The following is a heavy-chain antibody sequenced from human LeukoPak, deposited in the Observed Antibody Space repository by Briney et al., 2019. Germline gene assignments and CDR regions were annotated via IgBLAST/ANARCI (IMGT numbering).Heavy chain of an antibody. D-gene: IGHD2/OR15-2a*01. CDR3: AKPRTDTFGFDAFAV. J-gene: IGHJ3*01. CDR1: GVTFRSYG. CDR2: IRYDGSTK. Sequence: PGGSLRLSCAVSGVTFRSYGMNWVRQAPGRGLEWVGFIRYDGSTKYYGDSVKDRFTISRDNSKNTLYLQMTGLGPEDTAMYYCAKPRTDTFGFDAFAVWGPGTIVTVSS. V-gene: IGHV3-30*02.